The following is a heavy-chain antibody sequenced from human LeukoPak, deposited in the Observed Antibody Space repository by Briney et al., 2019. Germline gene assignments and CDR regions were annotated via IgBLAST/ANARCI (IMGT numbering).Heavy chain of an antibody. V-gene: IGHV3-48*03. CDR2: ISSSGSTI. D-gene: IGHD3-16*02. Sequence: GGSLRLSCAASGFTSSSYEMNWVRQAPGKGLEWVSYISSSGSTIYYADSVKGRFTISRDNAKNSLYLQMNSLRAEDTAVYYCARRGMITFGGVIDDPAYYFDYWGQGTLVTVSS. CDR1: GFTSSSYE. CDR3: ARRGMITFGGVIDDPAYYFDY. J-gene: IGHJ4*02.